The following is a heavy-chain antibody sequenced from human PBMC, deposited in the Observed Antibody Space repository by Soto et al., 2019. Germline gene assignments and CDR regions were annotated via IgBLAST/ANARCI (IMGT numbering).Heavy chain of an antibody. J-gene: IGHJ4*02. D-gene: IGHD3-10*01. CDR2: IKSKTDGGTT. CDR3: TTDLLLWFGEAAYYFDY. Sequence: PGGSLRLSCAASGFTFSNAWMSWVRQAPGKGLEWVGRIKSKTDGGTTDYAAPVKGRFTISRDDSKNTLYLQMNSLKTEDTAVYYCTTDLLLWFGEAAYYFDYWGQGTLVTVSS. V-gene: IGHV3-15*01. CDR1: GFTFSNAW.